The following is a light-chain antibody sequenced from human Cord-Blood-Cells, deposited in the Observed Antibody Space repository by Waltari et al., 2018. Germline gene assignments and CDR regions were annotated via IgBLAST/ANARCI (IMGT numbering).Light chain of an antibody. CDR1: NIVSKS. Sequence: SYVLTQPPSVSVAPGKTARITCGGNNIVSKSVHWYQQKPGQAPVLVIYYDSDRPSGIPERCSGSNSGNTATLTISRVEAGDEADYYCQVWDSSSDHWVFGGGTKLTVL. J-gene: IGLJ3*02. CDR2: YDS. V-gene: IGLV3-21*04. CDR3: QVWDSSSDHWV.